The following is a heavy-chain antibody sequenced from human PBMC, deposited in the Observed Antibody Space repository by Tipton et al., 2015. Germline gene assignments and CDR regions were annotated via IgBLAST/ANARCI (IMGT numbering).Heavy chain of an antibody. J-gene: IGHJ4*02. CDR3: AKFTMDIGVVVAAPIGY. CDR2: VGGDGSSI. Sequence: SLRLSCAASGFPFSSYAMTWVRQAPGKGLEWVSTVGGDGSSIYYADSVKGRFTISRDNSKNTLYLQVTSLRAEDTAVYYCAKFTMDIGVVVAAPIGYWGQGTLVTVSS. D-gene: IGHD2-15*01. V-gene: IGHV3-23*01. CDR1: GFPFSSYA.